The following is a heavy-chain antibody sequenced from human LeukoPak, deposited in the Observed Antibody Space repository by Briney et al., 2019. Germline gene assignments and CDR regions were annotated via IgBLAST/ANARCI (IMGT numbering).Heavy chain of an antibody. Sequence: GGSLRLSCAASGFTFSSYSTNWVRQAPGEGVEWGSYISSSSSTIYYADSVRGRFTISRDNSKNTLYLQMNSLRAEDTAVHYSAKGKDYYDILTGYRTGYFDYWGQGTLVTVSS. J-gene: IGHJ4*02. CDR1: GFTFSSYS. CDR3: AKGKDYYDILTGYRTGYFDY. CDR2: ISSSSSTI. D-gene: IGHD3-9*01. V-gene: IGHV3-48*01.